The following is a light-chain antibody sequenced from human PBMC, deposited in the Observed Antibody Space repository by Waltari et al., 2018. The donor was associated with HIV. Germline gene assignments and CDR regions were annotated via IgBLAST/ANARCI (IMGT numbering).Light chain of an antibody. V-gene: IGLV2-14*01. J-gene: IGLJ1*01. Sequence: QSALTQPASVSGPPGQSITISCTGTNSDFGNYDFVLCYQQYPGKAPRLMISEVRNRPSGVSNRFSGSKYGNTASLTISGLRAEDEADYYCSSWTSSRTLVFGTGTKVTVL. CDR3: SSWTSSRTLV. CDR2: EVR. CDR1: NSDFGNYDF.